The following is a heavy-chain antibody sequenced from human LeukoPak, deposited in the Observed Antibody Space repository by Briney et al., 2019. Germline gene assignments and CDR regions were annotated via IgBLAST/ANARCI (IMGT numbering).Heavy chain of an antibody. Sequence: SETLSLTCTVSGGSISSYYWSWIRQPPGKGLEWIGYIYYSGSTKYNPSLKSRVTISVDTSKNQFFLKLSSVTAADTAVYYCARAPYYYDSSGYYSFDYWGQGTLVTVSS. CDR3: ARAPYYYDSSGYYSFDY. V-gene: IGHV4-59*01. CDR1: GGSISSYY. CDR2: IYYSGST. D-gene: IGHD3-22*01. J-gene: IGHJ4*02.